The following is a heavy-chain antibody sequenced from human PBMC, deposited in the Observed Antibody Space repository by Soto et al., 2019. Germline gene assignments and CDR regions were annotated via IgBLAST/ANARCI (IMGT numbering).Heavy chain of an antibody. CDR1: GFTFSSYA. V-gene: IGHV3-23*01. CDR3: AKYQPMTQPRPYFDY. J-gene: IGHJ4*02. D-gene: IGHD3-22*01. CDR2: ISSSGGST. Sequence: EVQLLESGGDLIQPGGSLRLSCAASGFTFSSYAMSWVRQAPGKGLGWVSAISSSGGSTFYADSVKGRCTISRDNSRNTLYLQMNSLRAEDTAIYYCAKYQPMTQPRPYFDYGGQGTLVTVSS.